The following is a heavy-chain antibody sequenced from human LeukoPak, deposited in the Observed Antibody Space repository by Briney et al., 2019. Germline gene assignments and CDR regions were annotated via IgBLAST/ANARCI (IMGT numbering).Heavy chain of an antibody. Sequence: ASVKVSCKASGYTFTGYYMHWVRQAPGQGLEWMGRINPNSGGTNYAQKFQGRATMTRDTSISTAYMGLSRLRSDDTAVYYCASLSSGLDIWGQGTMVTVSS. V-gene: IGHV1-2*06. CDR2: INPNSGGT. J-gene: IGHJ3*02. CDR1: GYTFTGYY. D-gene: IGHD3-22*01. CDR3: ASLSSGLDI.